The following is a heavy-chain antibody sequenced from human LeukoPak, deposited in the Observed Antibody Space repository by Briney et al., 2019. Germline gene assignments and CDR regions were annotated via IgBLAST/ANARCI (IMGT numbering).Heavy chain of an antibody. CDR2: ISSSSSTI. CDR3: AREGGGDYYDSSGTFDY. CDR1: GFSFSSYG. V-gene: IGHV3-48*01. Sequence: GPSLRLSCAGSGFSFSSYGMHWVSQAPGKGLEWVSYISSSSSTIYYADSVKGRFTISRDNAKNSLYLQMNSLRAEDTAVYYCAREGGGDYYDSSGTFDYWGQGTLVTVSS. J-gene: IGHJ4*02. D-gene: IGHD3-22*01.